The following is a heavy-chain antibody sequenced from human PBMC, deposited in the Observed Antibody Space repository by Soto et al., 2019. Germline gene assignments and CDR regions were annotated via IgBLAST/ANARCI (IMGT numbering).Heavy chain of an antibody. CDR1: GGSVSSYY. V-gene: IGHV4-59*08. CDR3: AKQKVSRVYGEVDFFDY. D-gene: IGHD4-17*01. CDR2: IYYSGST. J-gene: IGHJ4*02. Sequence: SETLSLTCPVSGGSVSSYYWSWIRQPPGKGLEWIGYIYYSGSTNYNPSLKSRVTISIDTSNKHLSLHLSSVTAADTAVYYCAKQKVSRVYGEVDFFDYWGLGTLVTVSS.